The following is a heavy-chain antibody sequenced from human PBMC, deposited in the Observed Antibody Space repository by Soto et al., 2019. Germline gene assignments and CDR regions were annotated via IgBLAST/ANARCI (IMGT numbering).Heavy chain of an antibody. CDR1: GFTFSSYG. Sequence: QVQLVESGGGVVQPGRSLRLSCAASGFTFSSYGMHWVRQAPGKGLEWVAVISYDGSNKYYADSVKGRFTISRDNSKNTLYLQMNSLRAEDTAVYYCAKELAVAAAGPNAFDIWGQGTMATVSS. CDR3: AKELAVAAAGPNAFDI. J-gene: IGHJ3*02. D-gene: IGHD6-13*01. V-gene: IGHV3-30*18. CDR2: ISYDGSNK.